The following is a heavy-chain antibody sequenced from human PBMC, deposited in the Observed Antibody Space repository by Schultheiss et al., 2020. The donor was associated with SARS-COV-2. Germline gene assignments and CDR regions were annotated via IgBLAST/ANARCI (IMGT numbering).Heavy chain of an antibody. CDR2: IHYSGST. D-gene: IGHD3-3*01. J-gene: IGHJ6*02. V-gene: IGHV4-59*01. CDR1: GDSITTYY. Sequence: SETLSLTCTVSGDSITTYYWSWFRQPPGKGLEWIGYIHYSGSTNHNPSLKSRVFTLVDTSKNQFSVKLTSVTAADTAVYYCARASGSGYYRYYYYGMDVWGQGTTVTVSS. CDR3: ARASGSGYYRYYYYGMDV.